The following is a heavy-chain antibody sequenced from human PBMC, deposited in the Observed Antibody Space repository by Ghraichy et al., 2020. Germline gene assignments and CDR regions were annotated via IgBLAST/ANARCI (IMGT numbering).Heavy chain of an antibody. D-gene: IGHD6-19*01. J-gene: IGHJ3*02. CDR1: GFTFTSSA. V-gene: IGHV1-58*01. Sequence: SVKVSCKASGFTFTSSAVQWVRQARGQRLEWIGWIVVGSGNTNYAQKFQERVTITRDMSTSTAYMELSSLRSEDTAVYYCVAGQWLVSRRSSAFDIWGQGTMVTVSS. CDR2: IVVGSGNT. CDR3: VAGQWLVSRRSSAFDI.